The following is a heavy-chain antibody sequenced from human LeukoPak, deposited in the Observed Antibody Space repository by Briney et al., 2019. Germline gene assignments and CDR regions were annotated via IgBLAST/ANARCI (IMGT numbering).Heavy chain of an antibody. V-gene: IGHV3-15*01. D-gene: IGHD3-10*01. J-gene: IGHJ4*02. CDR3: TTDLNQRLKWFGNPPDH. CDR2: IKSETDGATT. CDR1: GFSFSYSW. Sequence: GGSLRLSCAASGFSFSYSWMSWVRQAPGKGLEWLGHIKSETDGATTDYAAPVKGRVSIPRDDSKKMLYLEMNSLKTEDTAVYYCTTDLNQRLKWFGNPPDHWGQGTLVTVSS.